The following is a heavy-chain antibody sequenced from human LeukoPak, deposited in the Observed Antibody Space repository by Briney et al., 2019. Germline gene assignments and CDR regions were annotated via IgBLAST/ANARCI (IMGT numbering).Heavy chain of an antibody. CDR1: SFTVSSSY. J-gene: IGHJ4*02. D-gene: IGHD3-10*01. CDR3: ARLPSGDY. Sequence: PGGSLRLSCAASSFTVSSSYMTWVRQAPGKGLEWVSIIYSGGSTYYADSVKGRFTISRDISKNTLCLQMNSLRAEDTAVYYCARLPSGDYWGQGTLVTVSS. V-gene: IGHV3-66*04. CDR2: IYSGGST.